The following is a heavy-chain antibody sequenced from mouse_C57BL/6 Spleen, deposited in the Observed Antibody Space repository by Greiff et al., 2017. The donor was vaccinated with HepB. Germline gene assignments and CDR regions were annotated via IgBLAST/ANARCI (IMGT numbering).Heavy chain of an antibody. Sequence: QVQLQQSGPELVKPGASVKISCKASGYAFSSSWINWVKQRPGKGLEWIGRIYPGDGDTNYNWKFKGKATLTADKSSSTAYMQLSSLTSEDSAVYFCARGSSFYYYAMDYWGQGTSVTVSS. CDR2: IYPGDGDT. J-gene: IGHJ4*01. D-gene: IGHD1-1*01. CDR1: GYAFSSSW. V-gene: IGHV1-82*01. CDR3: ARGSSFYYYAMDY.